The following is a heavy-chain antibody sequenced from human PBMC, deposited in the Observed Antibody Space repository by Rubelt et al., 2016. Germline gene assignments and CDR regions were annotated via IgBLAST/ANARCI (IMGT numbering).Heavy chain of an antibody. J-gene: IGHJ5*02. CDR3: ARRRGATGWFDP. V-gene: IGHV4-39*07. D-gene: IGHD3-10*01. CDR2: IYYSGST. Sequence: QIQLRESGPGLVTPSGTLSLTCTVSGYSITSNIHYWGWIRQPPGKGLEWIGSIYYSGSTYYNPSLQSRVTISVDTSKNQLSRKLSSVTAADTAVYYCARRRGATGWFDPWGQGTLVTVSS. CDR1: GYSITSNIHY.